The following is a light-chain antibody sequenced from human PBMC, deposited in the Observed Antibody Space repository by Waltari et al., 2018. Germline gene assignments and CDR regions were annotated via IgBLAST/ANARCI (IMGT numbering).Light chain of an antibody. CDR3: QQRKDWPLTT. J-gene: IGKJ5*01. V-gene: IGKV3-11*01. CDR1: QNINNH. Sequence: DIVLTQSPATLSLFPGERATLSCRASQNINNHLAWYQHKPGQAPRLLIHDASRRAVGIPARFSGSGSGTDFSRTISSLEPEDFAVYYCQQRKDWPLTTFGQGTRLEIK. CDR2: DAS.